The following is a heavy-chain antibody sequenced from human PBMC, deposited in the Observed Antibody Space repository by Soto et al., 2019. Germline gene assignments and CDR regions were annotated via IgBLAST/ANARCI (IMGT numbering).Heavy chain of an antibody. CDR1: GGSISSSSYY. D-gene: IGHD3-9*01. Sequence: QLQLQESGPGLVKPSETLSLTCTVSGGSISSSSYYWGWIRQPPGKGLEWIGSIYYSGSTYYNRSLKSRVTISVDTSKIQFSLKLSSVTAADTAVYYCAHSGYSSNYYYGMDVWGQGTTVTVSS. CDR2: IYYSGST. CDR3: AHSGYSSNYYYGMDV. V-gene: IGHV4-39*01. J-gene: IGHJ6*02.